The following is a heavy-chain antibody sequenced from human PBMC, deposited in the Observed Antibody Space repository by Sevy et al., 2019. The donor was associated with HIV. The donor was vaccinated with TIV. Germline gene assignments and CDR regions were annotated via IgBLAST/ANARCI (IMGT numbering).Heavy chain of an antibody. CDR2: FIPMFDTA. D-gene: IGHD3-22*01. CDR3: VSSYYESSGYSPLYYYGMDV. V-gene: IGHV1-69*13. J-gene: IGHJ6*02. Sequence: ASVKVSCKASGGTFSNYAISWVRQAPGQGLEWMGGFIPMFDTANSAQKFHGRVTLTADGSTSTAYMELSSLRSEDTAVYYCVSSYYESSGYSPLYYYGMDVWGQGTTVTVSS. CDR1: GGTFSNYA.